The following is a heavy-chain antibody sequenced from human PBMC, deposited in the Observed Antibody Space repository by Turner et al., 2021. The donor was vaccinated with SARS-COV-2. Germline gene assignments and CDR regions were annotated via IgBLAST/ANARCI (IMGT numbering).Heavy chain of an antibody. Sequence: EVQLVESGGGLVKPGGSLRLSCAASGFTFSSYSMNWVRQAPGKGLEWVSSISSSSSYIYYADSVKGRFTISRDNAKNSLYLQMNSLRAEDTAVYYCARDLSNLYGMDVWGQGTTVTVSS. D-gene: IGHD2-8*01. CDR3: ARDLSNLYGMDV. CDR1: GFTFSSYS. J-gene: IGHJ6*02. CDR2: ISSSSSYI. V-gene: IGHV3-21*01.